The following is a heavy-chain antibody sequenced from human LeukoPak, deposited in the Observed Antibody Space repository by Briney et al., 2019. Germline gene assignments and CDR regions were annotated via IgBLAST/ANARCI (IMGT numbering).Heavy chain of an antibody. CDR2: IKQDGSEK. Sequence: GGSLRLSCAASGFTFSNYWMIWVRQAPGQGLEWVANIKQDGSEKSYVDSVKGRFTISRDDAKNSLYLQMNGLRAEDTALYYCAKDMRYSGSYYGFDYWGQGTLVTVSS. CDR3: AKDMRYSGSYYGFDY. CDR1: GFTFSNYW. J-gene: IGHJ4*02. V-gene: IGHV3-7*03. D-gene: IGHD1-26*01.